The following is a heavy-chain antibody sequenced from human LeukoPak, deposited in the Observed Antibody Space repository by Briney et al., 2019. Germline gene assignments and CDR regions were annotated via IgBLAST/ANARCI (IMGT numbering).Heavy chain of an antibody. V-gene: IGHV1-69*05. Sequence: SVKVSCKASGGTFSSYAISWVRQAPGQGLEWMGGIIPIFGTANYAQKFQGRVTITTDESTSTAYMELSRLRSEDTAVYYCAGAYYYDSSGYSEYFQHWGQGTLVTVSS. CDR1: GGTFSSYA. CDR3: AGAYYYDSSGYSEYFQH. J-gene: IGHJ1*01. CDR2: IIPIFGTA. D-gene: IGHD3-22*01.